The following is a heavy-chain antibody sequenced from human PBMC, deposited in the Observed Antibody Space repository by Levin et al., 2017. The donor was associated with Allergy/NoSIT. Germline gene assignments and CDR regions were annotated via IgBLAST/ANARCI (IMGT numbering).Heavy chain of an antibody. CDR3: ARGTRNGYCSSTSCYGNWFDP. J-gene: IGHJ5*02. CDR2: INPSGGST. Sequence: ASVKVSCKASGYTFTSYYMHWVRQAPGQGLEWMGIINPSGGSTSYAQKFQGRVTMTRDTSTSTVYMERSSLRSEDTAVYYCARGTRNGYCSSTSCYGNWFDPWGQGTLVTVSS. D-gene: IGHD2-2*01. V-gene: IGHV1-46*01. CDR1: GYTFTSYY.